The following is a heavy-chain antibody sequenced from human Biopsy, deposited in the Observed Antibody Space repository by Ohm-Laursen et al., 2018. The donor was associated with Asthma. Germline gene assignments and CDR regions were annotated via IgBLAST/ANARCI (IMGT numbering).Heavy chain of an antibody. V-gene: IGHV3-23*01. CDR3: AKDLRGIAVAGDRGFDY. CDR2: ITGSGGTT. CDR1: GFTFSSSA. J-gene: IGHJ4*02. D-gene: IGHD6-19*01. Sequence: SLRLSCAASGFTFSSSAMSWVRQAPGKGLERVSAITGSGGTTYYADSVRGRFTISRDNSKSTLFLQMDSLSAEDTAAYYCAKDLRGIAVAGDRGFDYWGQGTLVTVSS.